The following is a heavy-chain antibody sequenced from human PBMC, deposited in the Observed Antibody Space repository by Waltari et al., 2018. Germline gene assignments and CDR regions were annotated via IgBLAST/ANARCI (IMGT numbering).Heavy chain of an antibody. Sequence: EVQLVESGGGLVQPGGSLRLSCAASGFTFSSYSMNWVRQAPGKGLGWVSYSSSSSSTIYYADSVKGRFTISRDNAKNSLYLQMNSLRAEDTAVYYCASFYGSGFPGAFDIWGQGTMVTVSS. CDR3: ASFYGSGFPGAFDI. CDR1: GFTFSSYS. CDR2: SSSSSSTI. J-gene: IGHJ3*02. D-gene: IGHD3-10*01. V-gene: IGHV3-48*01.